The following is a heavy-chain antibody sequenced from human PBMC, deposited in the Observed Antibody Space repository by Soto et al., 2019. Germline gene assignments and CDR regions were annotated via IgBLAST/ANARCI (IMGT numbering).Heavy chain of an antibody. Sequence: PGGSLRLSCAASGFTVSSNYMSWVRQAPGKGLEWVAVISYDGSNKYYADYVKGRFAISRDNSKNTLYLQMNSLRDEDTAVYYCAKAVAGTFDYWGQGTLVTVSS. V-gene: IGHV3-30*18. CDR3: AKAVAGTFDY. D-gene: IGHD6-19*01. J-gene: IGHJ4*02. CDR2: ISYDGSNK. CDR1: GFTVSSNY.